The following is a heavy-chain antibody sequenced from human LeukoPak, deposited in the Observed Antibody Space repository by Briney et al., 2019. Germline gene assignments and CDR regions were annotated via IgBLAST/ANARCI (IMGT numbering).Heavy chain of an antibody. V-gene: IGHV4-34*01. D-gene: IGHD5-12*01. Sequence: SETLSLTCAVYGGSFSGYYWGWIRQPPGKGLEWIGEIYHSGSTNYNPSLKSRVTISVDKSKNQFSLKLSSVTAADTAVYYCARVRGYSGYDWAHRGFDYWGQGTLVTVSP. CDR3: ARVRGYSGYDWAHRGFDY. CDR1: GGSFSGYY. CDR2: IYHSGST. J-gene: IGHJ4*02.